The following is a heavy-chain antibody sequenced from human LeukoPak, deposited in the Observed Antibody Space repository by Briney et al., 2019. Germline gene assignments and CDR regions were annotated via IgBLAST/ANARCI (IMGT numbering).Heavy chain of an antibody. CDR2: ISSSSSYI. CDR3: ARFEYSSSDTLVF. V-gene: IGHV3-21*01. Sequence: GGSLRLSCAASGFTFSSYSMNWVRQAPGKGLEWVSSISSSSSYIYYADSVKGRFTISRDNAKNSLYLQMNSLRAEDTAVYYCARFEYSSSDTLVFWGQGTLVTVSS. J-gene: IGHJ4*02. D-gene: IGHD6-6*01. CDR1: GFTFSSYS.